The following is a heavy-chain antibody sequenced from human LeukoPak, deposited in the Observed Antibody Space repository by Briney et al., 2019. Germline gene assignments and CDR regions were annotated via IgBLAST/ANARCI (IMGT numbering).Heavy chain of an antibody. CDR2: ISAYNGNT. V-gene: IGHV1-18*01. CDR1: GYTFTSYG. CDR3: ARPSPKYCSGGSCSPGYYYYGMDV. Sequence: ASVKVSCKASGYTFTSYGISWVRQAPGQGLEWMGWISAYNGNTNYAQKLQGRVTMTTDTSTSTAYMELRSLRSDDTAVYYCARPSPKYCSGGSCSPGYYYYGMDVWGQGTTVTVSS. D-gene: IGHD2-15*01. J-gene: IGHJ6*02.